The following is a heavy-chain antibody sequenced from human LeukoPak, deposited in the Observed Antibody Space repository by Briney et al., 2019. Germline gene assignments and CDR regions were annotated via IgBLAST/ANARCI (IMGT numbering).Heavy chain of an antibody. J-gene: IGHJ4*02. CDR3: IRDLFDDYSLDY. D-gene: IGHD3-16*01. V-gene: IGHV3-21*01. Sequence: PGGSLRLSCAASGFTFSSYSMNRVRQAPGKGLEWVSSINSDSSLIFYAESVKGRFTISRDNARNSLYLQMNSLRAEDTAVYYCIRDLFDDYSLDYWGQGALVTVSS. CDR1: GFTFSSYS. CDR2: INSDSSLI.